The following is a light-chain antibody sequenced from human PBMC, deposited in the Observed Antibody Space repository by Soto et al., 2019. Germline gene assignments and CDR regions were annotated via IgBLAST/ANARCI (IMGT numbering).Light chain of an antibody. J-gene: IGKJ5*01. CDR3: QQHNQWPIT. V-gene: IGKV3D-15*01. Sequence: EIVMTQSPATLSVSPGETASLSCRASQSAGNFLAWYQQKPGQAPRLLIYYISTRATGIPARFSGSGSGTEFTITINSLQSEDSAVYDCQQHNQWPITFGQGTRLEI. CDR1: QSAGNF. CDR2: YIS.